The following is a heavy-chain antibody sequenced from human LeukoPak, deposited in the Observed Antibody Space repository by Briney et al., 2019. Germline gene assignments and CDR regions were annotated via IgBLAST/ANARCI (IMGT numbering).Heavy chain of an antibody. CDR3: ARSLGYCSGGSCYEYYFDY. CDR1: GYTFTSYY. CDR2: INPSGGST. D-gene: IGHD2-15*01. J-gene: IGHJ4*02. Sequence: ASVKVSCTASGYTFTSYYMHWARQAPGQGLEWMGIINPSGGSTSYAQKFQGRVTMTRDTSTSTVYMELSSLRSEDTAVYYCARSLGYCSGGSCYEYYFDYWGQGTLVTVSS. V-gene: IGHV1-46*01.